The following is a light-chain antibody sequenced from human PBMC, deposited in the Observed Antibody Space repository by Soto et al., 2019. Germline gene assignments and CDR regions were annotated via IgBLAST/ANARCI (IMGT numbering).Light chain of an antibody. Sequence: QSALTQPASVSGSPGQSITISCTGTSSDVGGYNYVSWYQQYPGKAPKLIIYEVRKRPSGVSNRFAGFKSGNMASLTISGLQAEDEADYYCSSYSSSQGVFGGGTKVTVL. CDR2: EVR. V-gene: IGLV2-14*01. CDR3: SSYSSSQGV. CDR1: SSDVGGYNY. J-gene: IGLJ3*02.